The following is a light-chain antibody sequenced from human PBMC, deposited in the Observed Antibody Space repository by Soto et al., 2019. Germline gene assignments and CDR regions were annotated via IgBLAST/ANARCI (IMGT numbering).Light chain of an antibody. J-gene: IGLJ1*01. Sequence: QSALTQPPSASGSPGQSVTIPCTGTSSDVGGYNYVSWYQQHPGKAPKLMIYEVSKRPSGVPDRFSGSKSGNTASLTVSGLQVEDEADYYCNSYAGSNIYVFGTGTKLTVL. CDR1: SSDVGGYNY. V-gene: IGLV2-8*01. CDR3: NSYAGSNIYV. CDR2: EVS.